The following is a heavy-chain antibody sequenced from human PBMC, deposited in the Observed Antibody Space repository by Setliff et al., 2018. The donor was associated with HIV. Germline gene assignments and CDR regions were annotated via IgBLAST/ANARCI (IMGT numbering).Heavy chain of an antibody. V-gene: IGHV4-59*01. CDR3: ARGSSWQYYYYYYMDV. D-gene: IGHD6-13*01. J-gene: IGHJ6*03. CDR1: DGSISSYY. Sequence: SETLSLTCTVSDGSISSYYWSWIRQPPGKGLEWIGYIYYSGSTNYNPSLKSRVTISVDTSKNQFSLKLSSVTAADTAVYYCARGSSWQYYYYYYMDVWGKGTTVTVSS. CDR2: IYYSGST.